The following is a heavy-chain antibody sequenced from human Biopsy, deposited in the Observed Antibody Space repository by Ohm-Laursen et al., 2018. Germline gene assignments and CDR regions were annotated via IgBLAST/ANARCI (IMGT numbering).Heavy chain of an antibody. CDR3: ARDRGFYSDGTVPGYFDL. J-gene: IGHJ2*01. D-gene: IGHD3-22*01. CDR1: GDPISSYY. Sequence: TLSFTCTVSGDPISSYYWCWIPQPPGQGLVWIVYVYYTGSTDYNPSLQSRVTISVDPSKNHFSLRLRSVTPADTAIYYCARDRGFYSDGTVPGYFDLWGHGTLVTVSS. CDR2: VYYTGST. V-gene: IGHV4-59*01.